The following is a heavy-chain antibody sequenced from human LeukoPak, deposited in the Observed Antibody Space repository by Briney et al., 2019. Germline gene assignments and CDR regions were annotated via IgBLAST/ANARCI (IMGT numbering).Heavy chain of an antibody. Sequence: ASVNVSCKASGYTFTGYYMHWVRQAPGQGLEWMGWINPNSGGTNYAQKFQGRVTMTRDTSISTAYMELSRLRSDDTAVYYCARGLPLYELAGPNWFDPWGQGTLVTVSS. D-gene: IGHD6-13*01. CDR1: GYTFTGYY. V-gene: IGHV1-2*02. CDR3: ARGLPLYELAGPNWFDP. CDR2: INPNSGGT. J-gene: IGHJ5*02.